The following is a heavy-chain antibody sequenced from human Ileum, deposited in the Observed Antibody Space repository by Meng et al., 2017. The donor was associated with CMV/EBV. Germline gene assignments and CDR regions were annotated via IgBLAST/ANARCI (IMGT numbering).Heavy chain of an antibody. D-gene: IGHD6-6*01. V-gene: IGHV4-39*06. CDR2: INYRGTV. CDR1: GDSITTSYYY. J-gene: IGHJ5*02. Sequence: SQTFSLTCAVSGDSITTSYYYWAWIRQSPGKGLEWIGSINYRGTVYYEPSLKSRVTVSIDVSKSQFAMQLNSVTAADTAVYYCVRDSISVAKYWFDTWGQGNVVTVSS. CDR3: VRDSISVAKYWFDT.